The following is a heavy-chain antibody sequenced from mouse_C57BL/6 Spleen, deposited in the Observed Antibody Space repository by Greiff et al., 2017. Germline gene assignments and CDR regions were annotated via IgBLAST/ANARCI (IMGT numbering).Heavy chain of an antibody. CDR1: GYAFSSSW. CDR2: IYPGDGDT. V-gene: IGHV1-80*01. J-gene: IGHJ1*03. Sequence: QFQLQQSGAELVKPGASVKISCKASGYAFSSSWMNWVKQRPGKGLEWIGQIYPGDGDTNYNGKFKGKATLTADKSSSTAYMQLSSLTSEDSAVYFCARGLPTGYFDVWGTGTTVTVSS. CDR3: ARGLPTGYFDV. D-gene: IGHD3-1*01.